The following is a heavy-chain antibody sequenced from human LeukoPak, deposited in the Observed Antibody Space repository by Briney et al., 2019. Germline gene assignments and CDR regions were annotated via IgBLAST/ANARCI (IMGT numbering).Heavy chain of an antibody. CDR3: ARGPGSGTYWAFDY. J-gene: IGHJ4*02. CDR1: GGSISSYY. D-gene: IGHD1-26*01. CDR2: IYYSGST. Sequence: PSETLSLTCTVSGGSISSYYWSWIRQPPGKGLEWIGYIYYSGSTNYNPSLKSRVTISVDTSKNQFSLKLSSVTAGDTAVYYCARGPGSGTYWAFDYWGQGTLVTVSS. V-gene: IGHV4-59*01.